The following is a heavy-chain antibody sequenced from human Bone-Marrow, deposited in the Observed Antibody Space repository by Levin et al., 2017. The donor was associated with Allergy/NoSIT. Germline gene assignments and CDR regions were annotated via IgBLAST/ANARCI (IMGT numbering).Heavy chain of an antibody. J-gene: IGHJ4*02. Sequence: GGSLRLSCAASGFTFSSYAMSWVRQAPGKGLEWVSTLSSSGDSTYYADSVKGRFTISRDTSKNTLYLQMNSLRAEDTAVYFCAKDPGYGSSYYHFDHWGQGTLVTVSS. CDR2: LSSSGDST. D-gene: IGHD6-13*01. CDR1: GFTFSSYA. V-gene: IGHV3-23*01. CDR3: AKDPGYGSSYYHFDH.